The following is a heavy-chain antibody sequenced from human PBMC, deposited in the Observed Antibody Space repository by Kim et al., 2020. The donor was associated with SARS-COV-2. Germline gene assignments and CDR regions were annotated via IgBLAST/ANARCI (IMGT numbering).Heavy chain of an antibody. V-gene: IGHV1-24*01. D-gene: IGHD3-3*01. CDR3: ATSITIFGGFDP. CDR1: GYTLTELS. Sequence: ASVKVSCKVSGYTLTELSMHWVRQAPGKGLEWMGGFDPEDGETIYAQKFQGRVTMTEDTSTDTAYMGLSSLRSEDTAVYYCATSITIFGGFDPWGQGTLVTVSS. CDR2: FDPEDGET. J-gene: IGHJ5*02.